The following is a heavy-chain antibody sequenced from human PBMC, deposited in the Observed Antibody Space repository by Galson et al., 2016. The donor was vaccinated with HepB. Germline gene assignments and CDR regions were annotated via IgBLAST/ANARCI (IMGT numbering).Heavy chain of an antibody. D-gene: IGHD7-27*01. V-gene: IGHV4-39*01. J-gene: IGHJ4*02. Sequence: ETLSLTCSVSGDSISNIYYSWGWIRQPPGKGLESIGIVYYSGSTYYTPSLDSRLTISVDTSKNQFSLRLNSVTAADTAVYYCARNLGTPDDYWGQGTLVTVSS. CDR3: ARNLGTPDDY. CDR2: VYYSGST. CDR1: GDSISNIYYS.